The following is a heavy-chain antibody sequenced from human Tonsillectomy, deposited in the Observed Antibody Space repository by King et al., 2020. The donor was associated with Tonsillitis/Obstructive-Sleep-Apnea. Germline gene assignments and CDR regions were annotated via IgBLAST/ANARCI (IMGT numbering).Heavy chain of an antibody. CDR2: IKQGGNEK. V-gene: IGHV3-7*03. Sequence: VQLVESGGGLVQPGGSLRLSCAASGFTLSSYWMSWVRQAPGKGLEWVANIKQGGNEKYYVDSVKGRFTISRDNTKNSLYLQMNSLRAEDAAVYYCARVGRKEVWSLDHWGQGTPVTVSS. CDR1: GFTLSSYW. J-gene: IGHJ4*02. D-gene: IGHD3-10*01. CDR3: ARVGRKEVWSLDH.